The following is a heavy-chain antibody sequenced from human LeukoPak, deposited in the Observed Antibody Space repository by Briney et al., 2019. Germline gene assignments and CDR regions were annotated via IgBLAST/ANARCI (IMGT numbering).Heavy chain of an antibody. CDR1: GGSISSGDYY. CDR2: IYYSGST. D-gene: IGHD2-15*01. J-gene: IGHJ3*02. V-gene: IGHV4-30-4*01. CDR3: ARVCEVAATFDAFDI. Sequence: PSETLSLTCTVSGGSISSGDYYWSWIRQPPGKGLEWIGYIYYSGSTYYNPSLKSRVTISVDTSKNQFSLKLSSVTAADTAVYYCARVCEVAATFDAFDIWGQGTMVTVSS.